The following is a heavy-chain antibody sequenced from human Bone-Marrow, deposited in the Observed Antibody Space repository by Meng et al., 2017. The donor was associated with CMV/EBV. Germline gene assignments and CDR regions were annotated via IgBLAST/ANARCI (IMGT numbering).Heavy chain of an antibody. CDR1: GDIFTGYY. D-gene: IGHD4-23*01. Sequence: ASVKVSCKAFGDIFTGYYIHWVRQAPGQGLEWMGWINPNSGGTNYAQKFQGRVTMTRDTSISTAYMELSRLRSDDTAVYYCARHGTGNDYWGQGTLVTVSS. V-gene: IGHV1-2*02. J-gene: IGHJ4*02. CDR2: INPNSGGT. CDR3: ARHGTGNDY.